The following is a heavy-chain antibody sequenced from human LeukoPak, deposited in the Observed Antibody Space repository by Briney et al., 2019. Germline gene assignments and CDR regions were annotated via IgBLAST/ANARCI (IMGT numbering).Heavy chain of an antibody. Sequence: SETLSLTCAVYGGSFSGYYWSWIRQPPGKGLEWIGEINHSGTTNYNPSLKSRVTISVDTSKNQFSLKLSSVTAADTAVYYCARHRGYTYGDYWGQGTLVTVSS. J-gene: IGHJ4*02. CDR3: ARHRGYTYGDY. CDR2: INHSGTT. CDR1: GGSFSGYY. V-gene: IGHV4-34*01. D-gene: IGHD5-18*01.